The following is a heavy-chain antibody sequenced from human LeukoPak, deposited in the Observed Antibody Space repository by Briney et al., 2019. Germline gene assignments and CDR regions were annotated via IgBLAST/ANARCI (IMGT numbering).Heavy chain of an antibody. CDR2: ISYDGSNK. CDR1: GFTFSSYG. V-gene: IGHV3-30*18. J-gene: IGHJ4*02. D-gene: IGHD6-13*01. CDR3: AKVEIAAAGSY. Sequence: PGGSLRLSCAASGFTFSSYGMHWVRQAPGKGLEWVAVISYDGSNKYYADSVKGRFTISRDNSKNTLYLQMNSLRAEDTPVYYCAKVEIAAAGSYWGQGTLVTVSS.